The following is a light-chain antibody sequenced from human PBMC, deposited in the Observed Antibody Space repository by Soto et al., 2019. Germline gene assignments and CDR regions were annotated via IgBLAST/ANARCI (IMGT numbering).Light chain of an antibody. CDR3: QQYGDWPGA. V-gene: IGKV3D-15*01. J-gene: IGKJ4*01. Sequence: EIVVTQSPPTLSVSPGERATLSCRASQSVGSKLAWYQQRPGQAPRLLIYDASNRATGIPARFSGGGSGTEFSLTISSLQSEDFAVYSCQQYGDWPGAFGGGTKVDIK. CDR2: DAS. CDR1: QSVGSK.